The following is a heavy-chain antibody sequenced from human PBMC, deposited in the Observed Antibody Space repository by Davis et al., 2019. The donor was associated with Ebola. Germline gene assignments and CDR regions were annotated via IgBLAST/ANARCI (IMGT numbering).Heavy chain of an antibody. V-gene: IGHV1-46*01. D-gene: IGHD1-1*01. J-gene: IGHJ4*02. CDR2: INPNGDST. CDR3: ARFQRNSPPL. Sequence: ASVKVSCKASGYTFTSYYIHWVRQAPGQGLEWMGRINPNGDSTSYAQNFQGRVTMTRDTSTSTVYMELSSLRSEDTAVYYCARFQRNSPPLWGQGTLVTVSS. CDR1: GYTFTSYY.